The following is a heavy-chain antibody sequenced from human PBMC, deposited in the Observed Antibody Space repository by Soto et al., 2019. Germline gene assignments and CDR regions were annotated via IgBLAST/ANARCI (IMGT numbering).Heavy chain of an antibody. CDR3: ARRGSGSDYDY. D-gene: IGHD1-26*01. Sequence: EVQLLESGGGLVQPGGSLRLSCAASGFTFSSYAMRWVRQAPGKGLEWVSAISGSGDSTYYADSVKGRFTVSRDNSKNTLYLQMNILRAEDTAVYYCARRGSGSDYDYWGQGTLVTVSS. CDR2: ISGSGDST. J-gene: IGHJ4*02. CDR1: GFTFSSYA. V-gene: IGHV3-23*01.